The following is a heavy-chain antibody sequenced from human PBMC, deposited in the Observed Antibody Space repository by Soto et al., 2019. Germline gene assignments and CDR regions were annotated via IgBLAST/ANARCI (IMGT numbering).Heavy chain of an antibody. V-gene: IGHV3-53*04. CDR2: IYSGGST. CDR3: ARLAWYGDYYFDY. Sequence: EVQLVESGGGLVQPGGSLRLSCAASGFTVSSNYMSWVRQAAGKGLEWVSVIYSGGSTYYADSVKGRFTISRHNSKNTLYLQMNSLRAEDTAVYYCARLAWYGDYYFDYWGQGTLVTVSS. D-gene: IGHD4-17*01. CDR1: GFTVSSNY. J-gene: IGHJ4*02.